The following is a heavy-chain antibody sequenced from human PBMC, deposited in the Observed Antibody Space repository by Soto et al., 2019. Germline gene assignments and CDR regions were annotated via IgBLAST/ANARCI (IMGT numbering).Heavy chain of an antibody. V-gene: IGHV3-23*01. CDR2: ISGSGNTT. J-gene: IGHJ4*02. Sequence: EVQLLESGGGLVQPGGSLRLSCAASGFTFSSYAMTWVRQAPGKGLEWVASISGSGNTTYYADSVKGRFTISRDSSKNTLSVQMYRLGPADTAVYYGAKARGRSGYEDYGGQGSVVTVCS. CDR1: GFTFSSYA. D-gene: IGHD6-13*01. CDR3: AKARGRSGYEDY.